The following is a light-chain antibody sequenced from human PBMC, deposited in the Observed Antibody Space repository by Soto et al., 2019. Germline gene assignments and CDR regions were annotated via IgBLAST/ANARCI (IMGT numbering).Light chain of an antibody. CDR2: AAS. CDR1: QSISSY. Sequence: DIQMTQSPSSLSASVGDRVTITCRASQSISSYLNWYQQKPGKAPKLLIYAASSLQSGVPSRFSGSGSGTDFTLTISSLQPEDFATYYCQQSYSTLRYTFGQGTKVEIK. V-gene: IGKV1-39*01. J-gene: IGKJ2*01. CDR3: QQSYSTLRYT.